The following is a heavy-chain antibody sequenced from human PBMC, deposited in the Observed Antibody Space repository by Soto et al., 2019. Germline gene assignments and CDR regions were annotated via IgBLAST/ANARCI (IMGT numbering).Heavy chain of an antibody. Sequence: GGSLRLSCAASGFTFSSYWMHWVRQAPGKGLVWVSRINSDGSSTSYADSVKGRFTISRDNAKNTLYLQMNSLRAEDTAVYYSERPLGVVNTSYYYYRDVGGKGPTVTVS. CDR1: GFTFSSYW. D-gene: IGHD3-3*01. V-gene: IGHV3-74*01. CDR3: ERPLGVVNTSYYYYRDV. J-gene: IGHJ6*03. CDR2: INSDGSST.